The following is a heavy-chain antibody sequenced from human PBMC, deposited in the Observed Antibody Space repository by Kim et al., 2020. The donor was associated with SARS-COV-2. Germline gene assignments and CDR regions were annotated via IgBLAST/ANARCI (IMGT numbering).Heavy chain of an antibody. Sequence: SETLSLTCTVSGGSISSYYWSWIRQPPGKGLEWIGYSYYSGSTNYNPSLKSRVTISVDTSKNQFSLKLSSVTAADTAVYYCAGRDGYNLGYWGQGTLVTVSS. CDR1: GGSISSYY. CDR2: SYYSGST. CDR3: AGRDGYNLGY. D-gene: IGHD5-12*01. V-gene: IGHV4-59*08. J-gene: IGHJ4*02.